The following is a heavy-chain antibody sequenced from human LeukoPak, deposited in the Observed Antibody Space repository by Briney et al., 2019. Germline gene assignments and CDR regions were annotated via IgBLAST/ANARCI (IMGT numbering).Heavy chain of an antibody. Sequence: GGSLRLSCAASGFTVTSSYMRWVRQAPGKGLEWVSLIYSAIGGSTYYADSVKGRFTISRDNSKNTLYLQMNSLRADDTALYYCVKDLRGATTHWGQGTLVTVSS. CDR1: GFTVTSSY. V-gene: IGHV3-53*01. CDR2: IYSAIGGST. D-gene: IGHD1-26*01. J-gene: IGHJ4*02. CDR3: VKDLRGATTH.